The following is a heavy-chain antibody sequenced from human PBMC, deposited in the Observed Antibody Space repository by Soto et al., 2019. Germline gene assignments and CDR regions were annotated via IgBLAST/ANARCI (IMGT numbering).Heavy chain of an antibody. V-gene: IGHV3-21*04. J-gene: IGHJ6*03. CDR3: SFLLFCELSWRRDYYYYYLDV. Sequence: GGSLRLSCAASGFTFSSYSMNWVRQAPGKGLEWVSYISSSSSNIYYEDSVKGRFTISRDNAKNSLYLQMNSLRAEDSALYYCSFLLFCELSWRRDYYYYYLDVWGKGTTVTVSS. CDR2: ISSSSSNI. CDR1: GFTFSSYS. D-gene: IGHD3-10*01.